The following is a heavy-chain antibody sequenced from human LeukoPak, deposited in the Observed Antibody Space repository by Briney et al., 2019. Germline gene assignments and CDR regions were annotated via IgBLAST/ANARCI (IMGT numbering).Heavy chain of an antibody. CDR2: ISSSSSYT. V-gene: IGHV3-11*05. CDR3: ARAVSVSSYYFDC. D-gene: IGHD5/OR15-5a*01. Sequence: PGGSLRLSCAASGFIFSDYYMSWIRQAPGKGLEWISYISSSSSYTNYVGSVKGRFTISRDNAKNSLYLQMNSLRAEDTAVYYCARAVSVSSYYFDCWGQGTLVTVSS. CDR1: GFIFSDYY. J-gene: IGHJ4*02.